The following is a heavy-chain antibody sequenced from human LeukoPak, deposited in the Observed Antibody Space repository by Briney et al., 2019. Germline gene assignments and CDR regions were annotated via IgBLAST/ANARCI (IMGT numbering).Heavy chain of an antibody. CDR1: GFSFSSYA. CDR2: IPSDGSKK. CDR3: ARESEKNYYDTNLNWFDP. D-gene: IGHD3-22*01. Sequence: GGSLRLSCAASGFSFSSYAIHWVRQAPGKGLEWVAVIPSDGSKKYYADSVKGRFTISRDNSKNTLYLQMNSLRAEDTAVYYCARESEKNYYDTNLNWFDPWGQGTLVIVSS. V-gene: IGHV3-30*04. J-gene: IGHJ5*02.